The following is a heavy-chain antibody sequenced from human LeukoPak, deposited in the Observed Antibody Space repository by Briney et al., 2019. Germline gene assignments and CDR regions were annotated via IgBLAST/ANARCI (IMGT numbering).Heavy chain of an antibody. D-gene: IGHD3-22*01. CDR3: ARDPRYYYDSSGSPNSV. CDR1: GYSISSGYY. V-gene: IGHV4-38-2*02. Sequence: SETLSLTCTVSGYSISSGYYWGWIRQPPGKGLEWIGSIYHSGSTYYNPSLKSRVTISVDTSKNQFSLKLSSVTAADTAVYYCARDPRYYYDSSGSPNSVWGQGTMVTVSS. CDR2: IYHSGST. J-gene: IGHJ3*01.